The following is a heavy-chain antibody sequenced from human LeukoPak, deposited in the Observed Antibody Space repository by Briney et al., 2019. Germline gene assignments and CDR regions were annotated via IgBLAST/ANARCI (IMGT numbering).Heavy chain of an antibody. D-gene: IGHD4-17*01. CDR2: ISAYNGNT. V-gene: IGHV1-18*04. CDR1: GHTFTSYG. CDR3: ARDVGDGRLYDAFDI. J-gene: IGHJ3*02. Sequence: ASVKVSCKASGHTFTSYGISWVRQAPGQGLEWMGWISAYNGNTNYAQKLQGRVTMTTDTSTSTAYMELRSLRSDDTAVYYCARDVGDGRLYDAFDIWGQGTMVTVSS.